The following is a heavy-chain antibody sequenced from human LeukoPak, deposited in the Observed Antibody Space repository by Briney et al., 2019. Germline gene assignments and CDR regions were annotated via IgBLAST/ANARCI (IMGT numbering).Heavy chain of an antibody. Sequence: SGTLSLTCAVYGGSFSGYYWSWIRQPPGKGLEWIGEINHSGSTNYNPSLKSRVTISVDTSKNQFSLKLSSVTAADTAVYYCARIMYDILTGYYKDAFDIWGQGTMVTVSS. CDR2: INHSGST. CDR1: GGSFSGYY. CDR3: ARIMYDILTGYYKDAFDI. J-gene: IGHJ3*02. D-gene: IGHD3-9*01. V-gene: IGHV4-34*01.